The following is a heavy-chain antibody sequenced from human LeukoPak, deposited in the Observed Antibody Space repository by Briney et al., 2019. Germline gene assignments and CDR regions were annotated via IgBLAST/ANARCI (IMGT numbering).Heavy chain of an antibody. CDR1: GFSFSTYG. CDR3: AELGITMIGGV. CDR2: ISYDGSKK. D-gene: IGHD3-10*02. Sequence: GGPLRLSCAASGFSFSTYGMHWVRQAPGKGLEWVAVISYDGSKKYYADSVKGRFTISRDNAKNSLYLQMNSLRAEDTAVYYCAELGITMIGGVWGKGTTVTISS. V-gene: IGHV3-30*18. J-gene: IGHJ6*04.